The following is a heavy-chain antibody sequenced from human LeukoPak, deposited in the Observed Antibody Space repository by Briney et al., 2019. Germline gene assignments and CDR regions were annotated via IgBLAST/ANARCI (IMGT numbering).Heavy chain of an antibody. V-gene: IGHV3-30-3*01. D-gene: IGHD3-22*01. J-gene: IGHJ3*01. CDR1: GFTFSSYA. Sequence: GGSLRLSCAASGFTFSSYAMHWVRQAPGKGLEWVAVISYDGSNKYYADSVKGRFTISRDNSKNTLYLQMNSLRAEDTAVYYCAKARGGYYDSSGSLCDWGQGTMVTVSS. CDR3: AKARGGYYDSSGSLCD. CDR2: ISYDGSNK.